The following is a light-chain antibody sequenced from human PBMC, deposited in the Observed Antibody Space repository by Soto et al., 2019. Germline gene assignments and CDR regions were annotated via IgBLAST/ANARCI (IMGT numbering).Light chain of an antibody. CDR2: DVT. CDR3: CSYAGSSSFRVL. V-gene: IGLV2-11*01. J-gene: IGLJ2*01. CDR1: NSDVGTYNY. Sequence: QSVLTQPRSVSGSPGQSVTISCTGTNSDVGTYNYVSWYQQHPGKPPKLIIYDVTKRPSGVPDRFSGSKSGNTASLIISGLQAADEAEYYCCCCSYAGSSSFRVLFGGGTQLTVL.